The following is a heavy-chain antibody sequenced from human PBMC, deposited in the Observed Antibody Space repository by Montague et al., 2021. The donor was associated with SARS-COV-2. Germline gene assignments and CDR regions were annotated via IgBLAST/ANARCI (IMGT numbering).Heavy chain of an antibody. V-gene: IGHV4-39*07. CDR1: GGSITTFPYN. Sequence: SETLSLTCTVSGGSITTFPYNWGWIRRPPGKGLEWIATISYSGTTYYSPSLQSRGTISIDTSKNQFSLKLSFVTAADTAVYYCARDGIVHQGVTKGMDDWGQGTTVTVSS. D-gene: IGHD3-10*01. CDR2: ISYSGTT. J-gene: IGHJ6*02. CDR3: ARDGIVHQGVTKGMDD.